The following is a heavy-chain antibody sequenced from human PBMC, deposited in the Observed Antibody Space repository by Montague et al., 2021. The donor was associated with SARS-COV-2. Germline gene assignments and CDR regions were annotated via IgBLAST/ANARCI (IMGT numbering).Heavy chain of an antibody. CDR3: VRADRRDTGATRRHYYKGMDL. J-gene: IGHJ6*02. V-gene: IGHV4-59*01. D-gene: IGHD2-15*01. CDR1: GDSISTSY. Sequence: SETLSLTCTVSGDSISTSYWAWIRQPPGRGLEWIGYVYYSGRSSYNSSLKSRVTISVDTSKNQVSLNLRSVTAADTAVYFCVRADRRDTGATRRHYYKGMDLWGQGTTVTVSS. CDR2: VYYSGRS.